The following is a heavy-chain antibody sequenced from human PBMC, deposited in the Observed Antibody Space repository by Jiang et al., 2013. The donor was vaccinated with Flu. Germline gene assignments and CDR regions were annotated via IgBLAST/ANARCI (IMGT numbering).Heavy chain of an antibody. J-gene: IGHJ5*02. CDR2: MNPSGSST. CDR3: ARASLYGSGSGLDWFDL. CDR1: GYTVTRYY. Sequence: GAEVKKPGASVKVSCKASGYTVTRYYMHWVRQAPGQGLEWMGIMNPSGSSTTNTQKFQGRVAMTRDTSTSTVYMELSSLRSEDTAVYYCARASLYGSGSGLDWFDLWGQGTLVTVSS. D-gene: IGHD3-10*01. V-gene: IGHV1-46*01.